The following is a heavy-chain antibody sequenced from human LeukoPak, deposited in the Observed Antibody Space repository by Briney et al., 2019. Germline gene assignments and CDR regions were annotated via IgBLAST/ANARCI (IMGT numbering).Heavy chain of an antibody. CDR3: AREMSIKGFDP. CDR2: IYYSGST. CDR1: GVSISSHY. D-gene: IGHD3-10*01. Sequence: PSETLSLTCTVSGVSISSHYRSWIRKPPGKGLEWIGYIYYSGSTNYNPSLKSRVTISVDTSKNQFSLKLSSVTAADTAVYYCAREMSIKGFDPWGQGTLVTVSS. J-gene: IGHJ5*02. V-gene: IGHV4-59*11.